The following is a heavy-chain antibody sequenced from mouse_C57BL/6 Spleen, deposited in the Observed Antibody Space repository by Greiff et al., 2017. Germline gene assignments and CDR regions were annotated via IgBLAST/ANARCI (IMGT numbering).Heavy chain of an antibody. J-gene: IGHJ4*01. Sequence: EVQLQESGPELVKPGASVKISCKASGYSFTGYYMNWVKQSPEKSLEWIGEINPSTGGTTYNQKFKAKATLSVDKSSSTAYMQLKSLTSEDSAVYYCAKNTTGAHYYSMDYWSQGTSVTVSS. D-gene: IGHD1-1*01. CDR2: INPSTGGT. CDR1: GYSFTGYY. CDR3: AKNTTGAHYYSMDY. V-gene: IGHV1-42*01.